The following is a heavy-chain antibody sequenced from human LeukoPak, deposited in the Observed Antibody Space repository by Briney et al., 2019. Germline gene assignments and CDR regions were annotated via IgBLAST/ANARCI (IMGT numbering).Heavy chain of an antibody. CDR3: ARYERQWLASRFDP. CDR2: INHSGST. Sequence: PSETLSLTCAVYGGSFSGYYWSWIRQPPGKGLEWIGEINHSGSTNYNPSLKSRVTISVDTSKIQFSLKLSSVTAADTAVYYCARYERQWLASRFDPWGQGTLVTVSS. CDR1: GGSFSGYY. V-gene: IGHV4-34*01. J-gene: IGHJ5*02. D-gene: IGHD6-19*01.